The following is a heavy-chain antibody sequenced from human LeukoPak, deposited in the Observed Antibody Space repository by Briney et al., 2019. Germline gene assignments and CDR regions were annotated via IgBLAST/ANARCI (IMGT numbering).Heavy chain of an antibody. CDR2: ISSSSSYI. Sequence: GGSLRLSCAASGFTFSSYSMNWVRQAPGKGLEWVPSISSSSSYIYYADSVKGRFTISGDNAKNSLYLQMNSLRAEDTAVYYCARDLGSGSYYASPYYFDYWGQGTLVTVSS. J-gene: IGHJ4*02. D-gene: IGHD1-26*01. CDR1: GFTFSSYS. CDR3: ARDLGSGSYYASPYYFDY. V-gene: IGHV3-21*01.